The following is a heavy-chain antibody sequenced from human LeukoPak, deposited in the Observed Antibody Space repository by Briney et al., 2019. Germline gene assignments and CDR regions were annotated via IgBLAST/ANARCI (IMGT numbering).Heavy chain of an antibody. J-gene: IGHJ6*03. CDR2: ISGSGGST. CDR3: ARDYDRYYMDV. Sequence: GGSLRLSCAASGLTFSGYAMSWVRQAPGKGLEWVSTISGSGGSTYYADSVKGRFTISRDNSKNTLYLQMNNLRAEDTAVYYCARDYDRYYMDVWGKGTTVTVSS. V-gene: IGHV3-23*01. D-gene: IGHD3-3*01. CDR1: GLTFSGYA.